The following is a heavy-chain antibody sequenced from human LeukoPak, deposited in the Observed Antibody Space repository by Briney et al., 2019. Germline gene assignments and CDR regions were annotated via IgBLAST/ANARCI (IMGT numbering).Heavy chain of an antibody. CDR1: GHSISSGYY. Sequence: SETLSLTCTVSGHSISSGYYWGWIRQPPGKGLEWIGSIYHSGSTYYNPSLKSRVTISVDTSKNQFSLKLSSVTAADTAVYYCARVGFGGYWGQGTLVTVSS. J-gene: IGHJ4*02. CDR3: ARVGFGGY. CDR2: IYHSGST. D-gene: IGHD3-10*01. V-gene: IGHV4-38-2*02.